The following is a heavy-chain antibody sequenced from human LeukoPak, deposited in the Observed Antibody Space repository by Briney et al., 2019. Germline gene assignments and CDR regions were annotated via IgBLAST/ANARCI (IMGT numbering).Heavy chain of an antibody. CDR2: ISGSGGST. D-gene: IGHD5-18*01. Sequence: GGSLRLSCAASGFTFSDHYMDWVRQAPGKGLEWVSAISGSGGSTYYADSVKGRFTISRDNSKNTLYLQMNSLRAEDTAVYYCARNVDTGMVVPPYYYYMDVWGKGTTVTVSS. CDR1: GFTFSDHY. J-gene: IGHJ6*03. CDR3: ARNVDTGMVVPPYYYYMDV. V-gene: IGHV3-23*01.